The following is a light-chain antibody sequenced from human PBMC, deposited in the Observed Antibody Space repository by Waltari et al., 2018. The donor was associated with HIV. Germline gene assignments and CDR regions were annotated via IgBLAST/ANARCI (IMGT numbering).Light chain of an antibody. CDR3: ASYRNNTFCV. Sequence: HSALTQPASVSGSPGQSITISCSGTKDDIGLYNYVSWYQQVPGKVPKLIIYDVRGRPSGISDRFSGSKSANTASLNISRLQAEDEADYCCASYRNNTFCVFGSETQVTV. CDR2: DVR. CDR1: KDDIGLYNY. J-gene: IGLJ1*01. V-gene: IGLV2-14*03.